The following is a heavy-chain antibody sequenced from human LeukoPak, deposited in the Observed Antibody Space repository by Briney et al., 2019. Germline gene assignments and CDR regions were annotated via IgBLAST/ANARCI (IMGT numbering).Heavy chain of an antibody. Sequence: ASVKVSCKASGYTFTGYYMHWVRQAPGQGLERMGWINPNSGGTNYAQKFQGRVTMTRDTSISTAYMELSRLRSDDTAVYYCARDTIAVAGDLDYWGQGTLVTVSS. CDR3: ARDTIAVAGDLDY. CDR2: INPNSGGT. CDR1: GYTFTGYY. D-gene: IGHD6-19*01. J-gene: IGHJ4*02. V-gene: IGHV1-2*02.